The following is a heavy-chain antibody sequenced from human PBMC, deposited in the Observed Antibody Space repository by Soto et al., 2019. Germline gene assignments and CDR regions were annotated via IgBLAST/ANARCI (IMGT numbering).Heavy chain of an antibody. Sequence: EVQLVESGGGLVQPGRSLRLSCGASGFTFDDYAMHWVRQAPGKGLEWVSSISRNSGNIGYADSVKGRFIISRDNAKNSLYLQMNSLRPEDTALYYCAKGSSTTNFSYFDYWGQGTLVTVSS. CDR1: GFTFDDYA. CDR3: AKGSSTTNFSYFDY. J-gene: IGHJ4*02. D-gene: IGHD2-2*01. V-gene: IGHV3-9*01. CDR2: ISRNSGNI.